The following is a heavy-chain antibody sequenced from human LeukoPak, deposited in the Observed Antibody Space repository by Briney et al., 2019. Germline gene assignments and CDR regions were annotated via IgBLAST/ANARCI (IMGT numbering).Heavy chain of an antibody. D-gene: IGHD6-13*01. CDR3: AKHHYSSSRDYFDY. V-gene: IGHV3-23*01. CDR1: GFTFGTYA. J-gene: IGHJ4*02. CDR2: ISGSGGST. Sequence: GGSLRLSCAASGFTFGTYAMTWVRQAPGRGLEWVSVISGSGGSTNYADSVKGRFIISRDNSRNTLFLQMNSLRAEDTAVYYCAKHHYSSSRDYFDYWGQGTLVTVSS.